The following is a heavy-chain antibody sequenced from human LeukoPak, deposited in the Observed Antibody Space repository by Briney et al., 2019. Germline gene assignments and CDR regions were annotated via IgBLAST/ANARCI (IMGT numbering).Heavy chain of an antibody. CDR3: ARGHSDGNSEWFDS. V-gene: IGHV4-34*01. CDR1: GGSFSGYY. CDR2: ITYSGST. J-gene: IGHJ5*01. Sequence: SETLSLTCAVYGGSFSGYYWSWIRRPPGKGLEWIGKITYSGSTNYNPSLKSRVTISVDTSKNQFSLKLSSVTAADTAVYYCARGHSDGNSEWFDSWGQGTLVTVSS. D-gene: IGHD4-23*01.